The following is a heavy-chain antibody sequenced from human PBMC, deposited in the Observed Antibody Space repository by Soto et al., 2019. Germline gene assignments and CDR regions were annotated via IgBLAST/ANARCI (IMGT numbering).Heavy chain of an antibody. D-gene: IGHD3-10*01. CDR2: IFYSRST. CDR3: ASRIGDPVQSFDP. Sequence: QVRLQESGPGLVKPSETLSLTCTVSGGSISSYYWSWIRQPPGKGLEWIGFIFYSRSTSYNPSLKSRVTISIDTSEYQFSLKLNSVTAADTAVYYCASRIGDPVQSFDPWGQGTLVAVSS. CDR1: GGSISSYY. V-gene: IGHV4-59*01. J-gene: IGHJ5*02.